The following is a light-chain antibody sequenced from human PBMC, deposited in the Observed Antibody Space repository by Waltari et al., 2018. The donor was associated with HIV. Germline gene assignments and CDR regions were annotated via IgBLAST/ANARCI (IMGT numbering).Light chain of an antibody. CDR1: DSDFGLYNF. CDR3: ASFTGDHTLL. J-gene: IGLJ2*01. V-gene: IGLV2-14*03. Sequence: SAVTQPASVSGLPGPSITISCTGDDSDFGLYNFVSWYQQHPHTLPSLILYDVDSRASGSSHRFSGSMSGHTASLNISGLRAEDEADYYCASFTGDHTLLFGGGTKVTVL. CDR2: DVD.